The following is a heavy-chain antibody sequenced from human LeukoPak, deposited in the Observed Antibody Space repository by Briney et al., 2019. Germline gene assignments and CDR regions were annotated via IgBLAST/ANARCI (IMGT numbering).Heavy chain of an antibody. V-gene: IGHV3-48*03. Sequence: GGSLRLSCVASEFTFSSYEMNWVRQAPGKGLEWISYISSRSTTMYYADSVKGRFTISRDNAKNSLFLEMNSLRAEDTAVYYCARGSDAFDIWGQGTMVTVSS. CDR2: ISSRSTTM. CDR3: ARGSDAFDI. CDR1: EFTFSSYE. J-gene: IGHJ3*02.